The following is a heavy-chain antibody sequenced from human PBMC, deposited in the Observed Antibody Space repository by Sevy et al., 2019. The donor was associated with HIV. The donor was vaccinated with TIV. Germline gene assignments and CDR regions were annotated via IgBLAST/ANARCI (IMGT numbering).Heavy chain of an antibody. V-gene: IGHV3-30*02. J-gene: IGHJ4*02. CDR1: GFSFSSYG. D-gene: IGHD2-21*01. CDR2: IQYDGSNK. CDR3: VKEGGGEGGDH. Sequence: GGSLRLSCAASGFSFSSYGMHWVRQAPGKGLEWMSYIQYDGSNKDYADSVKGRFTISRDNTKNTLYLQMNSLRVEHTAVFYWVKEGGGEGGDHWGQGTLVTVSS.